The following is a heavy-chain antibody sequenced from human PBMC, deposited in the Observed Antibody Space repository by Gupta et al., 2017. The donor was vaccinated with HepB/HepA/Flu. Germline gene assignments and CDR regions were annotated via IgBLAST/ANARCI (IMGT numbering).Heavy chain of an antibody. CDR2: INWNGGST. V-gene: IGHV3-20*04. CDR3: ARVEYSSSSVYYYYYMDV. J-gene: IGHJ6*03. D-gene: IGHD6-6*01. Sequence: VESGGGVVRPGGSLILSCAASGSTLDDYGMSWVCQAPGKGLEWVSGINWNGGSTGYADSVKGRFTISRDNAKNSLYLQMNSLRAEDTALYYCARVEYSSSSVYYYYYMDVWGKGTTVTGSS. CDR1: GSTLDDYG.